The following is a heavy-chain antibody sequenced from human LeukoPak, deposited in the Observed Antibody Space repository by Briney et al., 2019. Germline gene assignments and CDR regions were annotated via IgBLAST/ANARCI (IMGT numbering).Heavy chain of an antibody. Sequence: PGGSLRLSCAASGFTFDDYAMHWVRQAPGKGLEWVSGISWNSGSIGYADSVKGRFTISRDNAKNSLYLQMNSLRAEDTALYYCAKDISDYYDSSGYSDWGQGTLVTVSS. CDR1: GFTFDDYA. D-gene: IGHD3-22*01. V-gene: IGHV3-9*01. CDR3: AKDISDYYDSSGYSD. J-gene: IGHJ4*02. CDR2: ISWNSGSI.